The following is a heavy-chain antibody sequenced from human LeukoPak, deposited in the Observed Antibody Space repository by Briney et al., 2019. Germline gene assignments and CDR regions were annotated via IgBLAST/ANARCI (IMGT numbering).Heavy chain of an antibody. D-gene: IGHD7-27*01. V-gene: IGHV3-30*18. CDR1: GFAFTGYG. CDR3: AKDGGLWVSAHWGDS. Sequence: GGSLRLSCAASGFAFTGYGMHWVRQAPGKGLEWVAVVSDDGSKTYYGVFVKGRFTISRDNSKNTLFLQMNSLRAEDTAVYYCAKDGGLWVSAHWGDSWGRGTLVTVSS. J-gene: IGHJ4*02. CDR2: VSDDGSKT.